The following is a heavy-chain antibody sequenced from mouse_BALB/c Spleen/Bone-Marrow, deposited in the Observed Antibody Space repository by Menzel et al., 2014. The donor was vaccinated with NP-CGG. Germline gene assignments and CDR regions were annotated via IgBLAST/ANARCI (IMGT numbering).Heavy chain of an antibody. J-gene: IGHJ2*01. CDR3: ALFYDCDVGY. Sequence: VQLQQSGAELVKPGASVKLSCTASGFNIKDTYMHWVKQRPEQGLEWIGRIVPANGNTKYDPKFQGKATITADTSSNTAYLQLSSLTSEDTAVYYCALFYDCDVGYWGQGTTLTGSS. V-gene: IGHV14-3*02. D-gene: IGHD2-4*01. CDR2: IVPANGNT. CDR1: GFNIKDTY.